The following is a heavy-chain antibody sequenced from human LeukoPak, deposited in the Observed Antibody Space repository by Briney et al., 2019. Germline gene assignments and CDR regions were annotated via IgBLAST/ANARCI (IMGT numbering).Heavy chain of an antibody. J-gene: IGHJ3*02. CDR3: ARVGYDSSGYPDAFDI. Sequence: QPGGSLRLSCAASGFTFSSYEMNWVRQAPGKGLEWVSYISSSGSTIYYADSVKGRFTISRDNAKNSLYLQMNSLRAEDTAVYYCARVGYDSSGYPDAFDIWGQGTMVTVSS. V-gene: IGHV3-48*03. D-gene: IGHD3-22*01. CDR1: GFTFSSYE. CDR2: ISSSGSTI.